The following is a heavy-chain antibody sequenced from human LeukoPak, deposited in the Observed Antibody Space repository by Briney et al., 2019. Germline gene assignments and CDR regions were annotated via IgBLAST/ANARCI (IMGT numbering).Heavy chain of an antibody. CDR1: GFTVSSNY. D-gene: IGHD6-13*01. J-gene: IGHJ4*02. Sequence: GGSLRLSCAASGFTVSSNYMSWVRQAPGKGLEWVANIKQDGSEKYYVDSVKGRFTISRDNAKNSLYLQMNSLRAEDTAVYYCAREGQHLSFDYWGQGTLVTVSS. CDR3: AREGQHLSFDY. CDR2: IKQDGSEK. V-gene: IGHV3-7*01.